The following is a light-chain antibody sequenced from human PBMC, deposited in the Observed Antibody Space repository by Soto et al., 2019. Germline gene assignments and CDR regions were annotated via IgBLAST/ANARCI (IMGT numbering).Light chain of an antibody. Sequence: DIQMTQSPSSLSASVGDRVTITCRASQSITSYLNWYQQKPGKAPKLLIDAASSLQSWVPSRFSGSASGTEFTLTISSLQPEDFATYYCQQTYSTPQTFGQGTKVEI. CDR1: QSITSY. V-gene: IGKV1-39*01. J-gene: IGKJ1*01. CDR3: QQTYSTPQT. CDR2: AAS.